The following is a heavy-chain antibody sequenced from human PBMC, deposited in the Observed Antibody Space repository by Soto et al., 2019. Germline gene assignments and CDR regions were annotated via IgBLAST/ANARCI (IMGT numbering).Heavy chain of an antibody. Sequence: QVQLVQSGAEVKKPGSWVKVTCKASGAIFSSNAISWVRQAPGQGLEWMGGILPIFGRTNYAQKFQGRVTITADESTRTAYMELSSLKSEDTAVYYCATGGRGYSYAPRFYFEYWGQGTLVTVSS. CDR2: ILPIFGRT. V-gene: IGHV1-69*01. J-gene: IGHJ4*02. CDR1: GAIFSSNA. CDR3: ATGGRGYSYAPRFYFEY. D-gene: IGHD5-18*01.